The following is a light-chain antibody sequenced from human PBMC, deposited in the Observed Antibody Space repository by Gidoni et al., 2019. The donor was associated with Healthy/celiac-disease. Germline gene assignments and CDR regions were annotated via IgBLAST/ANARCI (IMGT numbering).Light chain of an antibody. V-gene: IGKV2-28*01. CDR3: MQALQTPRT. CDR1: QSLLHSNGYNY. Sequence: IVMTPSPLSLLVIPGEPASISCRSSQSLLHSNGYNYLDWYLQKPGQSPQLLIYWGSNRASGVPDRFSGSGSGTDFTLKISRVEAEDVGVYYCMQALQTPRTFGQGTKVEIK. J-gene: IGKJ1*01. CDR2: WGS.